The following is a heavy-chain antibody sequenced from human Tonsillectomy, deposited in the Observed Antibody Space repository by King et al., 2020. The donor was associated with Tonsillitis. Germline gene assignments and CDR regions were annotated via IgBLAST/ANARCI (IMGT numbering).Heavy chain of an antibody. D-gene: IGHD2-2*02. CDR1: GGSISSGGYY. V-gene: IGHV4-31*03. J-gene: IGHJ4*02. CDR3: ARGAYCSSTSCYTPLDY. Sequence: LQESGPGLVKPSQTLSLTCTVSGGSISSGGYYWRWIRQHPGKGLEWIGYIYYSGSTYYNPSLKSRVTISVDTSKNQFSLKLSSVTAADTAVYYCARGAYCSSTSCYTPLDYWGQGTLVTVSS. CDR2: IYYSGST.